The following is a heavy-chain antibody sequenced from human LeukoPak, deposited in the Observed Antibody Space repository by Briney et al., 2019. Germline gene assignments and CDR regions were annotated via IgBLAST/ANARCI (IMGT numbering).Heavy chain of an antibody. Sequence: ASVKVSCKASGYTFIGYYMDWVRQAPGQGLEWMGRFNPNSGGTDYAQKFQGRVTMTRDTSINTAYMELSRLRSDDTAVYYCATYSSTWYYFDYWGQGTLVTVSS. V-gene: IGHV1-2*06. CDR1: GYTFIGYY. D-gene: IGHD6-13*01. CDR3: ATYSSTWYYFDY. CDR2: FNPNSGGT. J-gene: IGHJ4*02.